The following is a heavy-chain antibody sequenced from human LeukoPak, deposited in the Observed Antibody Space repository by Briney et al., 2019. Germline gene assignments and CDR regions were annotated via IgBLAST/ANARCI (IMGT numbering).Heavy chain of an antibody. CDR3: ARGKGYNTPFDY. D-gene: IGHD5-24*01. J-gene: IGHJ4*02. CDR1: GGSISDFY. V-gene: IGHV4-34*01. CDR2: IHHNGNT. Sequence: SETLSLTCTVYGGSISDFYWNWIRQAPGKGLEWIGEIHHNGNTNYNPSLKSRVTMSIDTSMNQFSLKLTSVAAADTAIYFCARGKGYNTPFDYWGQGILVTVSS.